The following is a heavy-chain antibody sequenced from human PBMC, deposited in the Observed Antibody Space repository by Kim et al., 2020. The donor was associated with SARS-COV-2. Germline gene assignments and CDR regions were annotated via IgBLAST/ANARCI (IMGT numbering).Heavy chain of an antibody. J-gene: IGHJ6*01. Sequence: SETLSLTCAVYGGSFSGYYWSWIRQPPGKGLEWIGEINHSGSTNYNPSLKSRITMSVDTSKNQFSLKLSSVTAADTAVYYCARASNYYGSGSYFLLDVWG. CDR1: GGSFSGYY. V-gene: IGHV4-34*01. CDR3: ARASNYYGSGSYFLLDV. CDR2: INHSGST. D-gene: IGHD3-10*01.